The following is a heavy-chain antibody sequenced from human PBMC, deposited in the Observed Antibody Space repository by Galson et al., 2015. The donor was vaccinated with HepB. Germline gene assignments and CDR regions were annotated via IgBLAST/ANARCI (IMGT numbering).Heavy chain of an antibody. Sequence: SLRLSCAASGFTFSPYDMNWVRQAPGKGLEWISFISSSSRTIYYADSVKGRFTISRDNAKNSLYLQMSSLRAEDTAVYYCARRIDSWGQGTLVTASS. J-gene: IGHJ4*02. V-gene: IGHV3-48*01. CDR3: ARRIDS. CDR1: GFTFSPYD. CDR2: ISSSSRTI.